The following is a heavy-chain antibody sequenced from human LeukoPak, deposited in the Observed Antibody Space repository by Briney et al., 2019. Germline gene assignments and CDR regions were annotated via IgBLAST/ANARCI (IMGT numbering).Heavy chain of an antibody. CDR1: GFPFTNYA. CDR3: AKRGVLMSYYGMDV. D-gene: IGHD2-8*01. V-gene: IGHV3-23*01. J-gene: IGHJ6*02. Sequence: GGSLRLSCAASGFPFTNYAMSWVRQAPGKGLEWVSVISGNGGDTYYVDSVKGRFTISRDSSKDTLYLQMNSLRVEDTAVYYCAKRGVLMSYYGMDVWGQGTTVTVSS. CDR2: ISGNGGDT.